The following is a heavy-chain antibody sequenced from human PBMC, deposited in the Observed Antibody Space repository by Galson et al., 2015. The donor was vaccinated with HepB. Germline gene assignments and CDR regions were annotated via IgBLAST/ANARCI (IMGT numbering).Heavy chain of an antibody. CDR1: GGSISSSNW. CDR2: IYHSGST. J-gene: IGHJ6*02. D-gene: IGHD2-2*01. Sequence: QVQLQESGPGLVKPSETLSLTCAVSGGSISSSNWWSWVRQPPGKGLEWIGEIYHSGSTNYNPSLKSRVTISVDKSKNQFSLKLSSVTAADTAVYYCARTYIVVVPAGYYYYGMDVWGQGTTVTVSS. CDR3: ARTYIVVVPAGYYYYGMDV. V-gene: IGHV4-4*02.